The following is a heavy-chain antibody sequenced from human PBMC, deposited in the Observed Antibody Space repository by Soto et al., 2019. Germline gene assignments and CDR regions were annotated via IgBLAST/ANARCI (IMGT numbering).Heavy chain of an antibody. Sequence: EVQLVESGGGLVQPGGSLRLSCMASGFTFISSFMGWIRQAPGKGLEWVANITQDGAVTYYVDSVEGRFTISRDNTKDSLNPQLTRLRGKDTAMYYCATYFRGSGRYFFDYWGQGTLVTVSS. V-gene: IGHV3-7*03. J-gene: IGHJ4*02. CDR1: GFTFISSF. CDR3: ATYFRGSGRYFFDY. D-gene: IGHD6-19*01. CDR2: ITQDGAVT.